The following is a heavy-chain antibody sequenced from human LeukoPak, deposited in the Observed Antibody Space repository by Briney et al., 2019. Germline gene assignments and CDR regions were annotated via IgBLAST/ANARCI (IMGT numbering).Heavy chain of an antibody. CDR2: ISDSGGST. J-gene: IGHJ4*02. D-gene: IGHD2-15*01. CDR3: AKGYCSGGSCWDYFDY. Sequence: QPGGSLRLSCAASGITFSSYAMSWVRQAPGKGLEWVSGISDSGGSTYYADSVKGRFTISRDNSKNTLYLQVNSLRAEDTAVYYRAKGYCSGGSCWDYFDYWGQGTLVTVSS. CDR1: GITFSSYA. V-gene: IGHV3-23*01.